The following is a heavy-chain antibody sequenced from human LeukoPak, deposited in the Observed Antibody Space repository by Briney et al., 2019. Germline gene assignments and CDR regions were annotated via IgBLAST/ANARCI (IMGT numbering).Heavy chain of an antibody. CDR2: IYSGGST. V-gene: IGHV3-53*01. J-gene: IGHJ3*02. CDR3: ARVSSGWSSGAFDI. D-gene: IGHD6-19*01. Sequence: GGSLRLSCAASGFTVSSNYMSWVRQAPGKGLEWVSVIYSGGSTYYADSVRGRFTISRDNSKNTLYLQMNSLRAEGTAVYYCARVSSGWSSGAFDIWGQGTMVTVSS. CDR1: GFTVSSNY.